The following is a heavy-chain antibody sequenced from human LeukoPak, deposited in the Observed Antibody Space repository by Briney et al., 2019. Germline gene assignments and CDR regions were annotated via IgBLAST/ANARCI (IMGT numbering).Heavy chain of an antibody. CDR2: ISAYNGNT. Sequence: GASVKVSCKASGYTFTSYGISWVRQAPGQGLEWMGWISAYNGNTNYAQKLQGRVTMTRNTSISTAYMELSSLRSEDTAVYYCARATDTDDAFDIWGQGTMVTVSS. CDR1: GYTFTSYG. V-gene: IGHV1-18*01. D-gene: IGHD4-17*01. CDR3: ARATDTDDAFDI. J-gene: IGHJ3*02.